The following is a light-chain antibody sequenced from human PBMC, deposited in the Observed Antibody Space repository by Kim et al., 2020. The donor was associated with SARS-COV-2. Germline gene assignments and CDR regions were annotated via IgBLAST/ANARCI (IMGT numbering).Light chain of an antibody. CDR3: QQYGSSMYT. CDR1: QSVSSIY. CDR2: GAS. J-gene: IGKJ2*01. V-gene: IGKV3-20*01. Sequence: LSPGERATLSGRASQSVSSIYLAWYQQKPGQAPRLLIYGASSRATGIPDRFSGSGSGTDFTLTISRLEPEDFAVYYCQQYGSSMYTFGQGTKLRS.